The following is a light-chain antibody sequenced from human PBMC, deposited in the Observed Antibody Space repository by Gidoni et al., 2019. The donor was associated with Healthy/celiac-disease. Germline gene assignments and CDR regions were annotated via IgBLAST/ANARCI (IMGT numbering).Light chain of an antibody. Sequence: DIQMTHSPSSLSESVGDRVTITCRASQSISSYLNWYQQKTGKAPKLLIYAACSLQSGVPSRLSGSGSGKDFTITISSMQAEDFATYDCQQSYSKTPWTFGQGIKVEIK. CDR2: AAC. J-gene: IGKJ1*01. CDR1: QSISSY. CDR3: QQSYSKTPWT. V-gene: IGKV1-39*01.